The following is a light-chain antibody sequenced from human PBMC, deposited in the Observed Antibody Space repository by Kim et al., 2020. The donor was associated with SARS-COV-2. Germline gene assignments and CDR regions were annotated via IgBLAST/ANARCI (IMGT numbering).Light chain of an antibody. CDR2: GKN. CDR1: SLRDYY. V-gene: IGLV3-19*01. CDR3: NSRDSSGNPYV. Sequence: ALGQTVRITCQGDSLRDYYTSWYQQKPGQAPVLVIYGKNNRPSGIPDRFSGSSSGNTASLTITGAQAEDEADYYCNSRDSSGNPYVFGTGTKVTVL. J-gene: IGLJ1*01.